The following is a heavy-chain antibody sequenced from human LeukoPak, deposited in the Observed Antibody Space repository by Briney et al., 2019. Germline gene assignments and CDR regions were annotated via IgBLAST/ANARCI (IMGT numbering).Heavy chain of an antibody. CDR2: IYPGDSDT. CDR1: GYSFTSYW. CDR3: ARPVSSSLWSGYPYYFDY. Sequence: GESLKISCKGSGYSFTSYWIGWVRQMPGKGLEWMGIIYPGDSDTRYSPSFQGQVTISADTSISTAYLQWSSLKASDTAMYYCARPVSSSLWSGYPYYFDYWGQGTLVTVSS. J-gene: IGHJ4*02. D-gene: IGHD3-3*01. V-gene: IGHV5-51*01.